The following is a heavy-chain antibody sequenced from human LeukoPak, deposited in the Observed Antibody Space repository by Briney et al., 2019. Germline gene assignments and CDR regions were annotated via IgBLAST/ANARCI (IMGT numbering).Heavy chain of an antibody. J-gene: IGHJ4*02. CDR1: GFTFSSYG. Sequence: GGSLRLSCAASGFTFSSYGMHWVRQAPGKGLEWVSAISGSGGSTYYADSVKGRFTISRDNSKNTLYLQMNSLRAEDTAVYYCAKVRVAAAGTVGPFDYWGQGTLVTVSS. D-gene: IGHD6-13*01. CDR3: AKVRVAAAGTVGPFDY. V-gene: IGHV3-23*01. CDR2: ISGSGGST.